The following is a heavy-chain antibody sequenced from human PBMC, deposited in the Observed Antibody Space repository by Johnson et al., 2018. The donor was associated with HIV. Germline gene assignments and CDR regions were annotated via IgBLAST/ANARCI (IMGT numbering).Heavy chain of an antibody. Sequence: VQLVESGGGLVKPGGSLRLSCAASGFTFSDHYMTWIRQAPGKGLECISSISSSGRTTYYADSVKGRFTISRNNVQNSMLLQLNSLRADDTAVYFCVKVARWVCCGWFDSLDIWGQGTMVTVS. CDR2: ISSSGRTT. CDR1: GFTFSDHY. J-gene: IGHJ3*02. V-gene: IGHV3-11*04. D-gene: IGHD6-19*01. CDR3: VKVARWVCCGWFDSLDI.